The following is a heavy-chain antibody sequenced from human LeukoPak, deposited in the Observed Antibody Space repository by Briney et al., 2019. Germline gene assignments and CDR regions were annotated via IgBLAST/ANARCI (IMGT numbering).Heavy chain of an antibody. CDR3: ARGSGYYIRGLYFDY. Sequence: GGSLRLSCAASGFTFSSYGMHWVRQAPGKGLEWVAVIWYDGSNKYYADSVKGRFTISRDNSKNTLYLQMNSLRAEDTAVYYCARGSGYYIRGLYFDYWGQGTLVTVSS. CDR2: IWYDGSNK. J-gene: IGHJ4*02. V-gene: IGHV3-33*01. CDR1: GFTFSSYG. D-gene: IGHD3-22*01.